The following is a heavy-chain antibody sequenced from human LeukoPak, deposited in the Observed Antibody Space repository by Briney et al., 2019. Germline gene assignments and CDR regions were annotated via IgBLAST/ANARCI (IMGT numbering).Heavy chain of an antibody. CDR3: ARSIYGDS. J-gene: IGHJ4*02. V-gene: IGHV1-69*05. CDR2: IIPIFGTA. Sequence: GASVKVSCKASGGTFSSYAISWVRQAPGQGLEWMGGIIPIFGTANYAQKFQGRVTMTTDTSTSTAYMELRSLRSDDTAVYYCARSIYGDSWGQGTLVTVSS. D-gene: IGHD5/OR15-5a*01. CDR1: GGTFSSYA.